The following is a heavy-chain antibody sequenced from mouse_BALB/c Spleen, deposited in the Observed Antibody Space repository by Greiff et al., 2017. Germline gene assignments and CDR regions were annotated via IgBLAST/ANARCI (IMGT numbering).Heavy chain of an antibody. V-gene: IGHV3-6*02. CDR1: GYSITSGYY. CDR3: AREGKNDKGDYYAMDY. CDR2: ISYDGSN. Sequence: EVKVEESGPGLVKPSQSLSLTCSVTGYSITSGYYWNWIRQFPGNKLEWMGYISYDGSNNYNPSLKNRISITRDTSKNQFFLKLNSVTTEDTATYYCAREGKNDKGDYYAMDYWGQGTSVTVSS. D-gene: IGHD2-12*01. J-gene: IGHJ4*01.